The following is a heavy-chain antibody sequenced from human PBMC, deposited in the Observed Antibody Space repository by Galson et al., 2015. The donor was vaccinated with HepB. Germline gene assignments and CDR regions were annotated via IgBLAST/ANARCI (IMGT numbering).Heavy chain of an antibody. D-gene: IGHD3-22*01. CDR3: ARRYYDSSGYSSGWDY. Sequence: LSLTCTVSGGSISNYYWSWIRQPPGKGLEWIGYIYYSGSTKYNPSLKSRVTISLDTSKNQFSLKLSSVAAADTAVYYCARRYYDSSGYSSGWDYWGQGTLVTVSS. CDR1: GGSISNYY. CDR2: IYYSGST. J-gene: IGHJ4*02. V-gene: IGHV4-59*08.